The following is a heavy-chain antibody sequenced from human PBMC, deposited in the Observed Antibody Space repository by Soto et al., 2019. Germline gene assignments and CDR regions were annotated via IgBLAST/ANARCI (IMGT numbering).Heavy chain of an antibody. CDR2: IYYSGNT. CDR1: GVSISSYY. Sequence: SETLSLTCTVSGVSISSYYWSWIRQPPGKGLEWIGYIYYSGNTNYNPSLKSRVTISIDASKSQFSLELSSVTAADSAVYFCARGIGQQLPPLDWGQRTLDTVSS. CDR3: ARGIGQQLPPLD. D-gene: IGHD6-13*01. V-gene: IGHV4-59*01. J-gene: IGHJ4*02.